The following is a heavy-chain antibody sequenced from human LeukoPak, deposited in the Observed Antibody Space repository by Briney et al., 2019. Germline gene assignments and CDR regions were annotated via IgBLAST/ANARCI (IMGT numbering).Heavy chain of an antibody. CDR2: MNPTTANT. D-gene: IGHD2-2*01. CDR3: ARIGHDLYQTFDS. Sequence: GASVKVSCKTSGYTFSSYDINWVRQAAGQGLEWMGWMNPTTANTGYAQKFQGRITMTRDTSITTAYMELSSLKSDDTAMYYCARIGHDLYQTFDSWGHGTLITVSS. CDR1: GYTFSSYD. V-gene: IGHV1-8*01. J-gene: IGHJ5*01.